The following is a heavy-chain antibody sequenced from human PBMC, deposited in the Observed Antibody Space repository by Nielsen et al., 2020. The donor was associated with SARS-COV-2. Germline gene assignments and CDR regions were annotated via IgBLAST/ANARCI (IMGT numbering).Heavy chain of an antibody. CDR3: ARVRCSGGSCYFDY. J-gene: IGHJ4*02. CDR2: ISAYNGNT. Sequence: ASVNVSCKASGYTFTSYGISWVRQAPGQGLEWMGWISAYNGNTNYAQKLQGRVTMTTDTSTSTAYMELRSLRPDDTAVYYCARVRCSGGSCYFDYWGQGTLVTVSS. CDR1: GYTFTSYG. D-gene: IGHD2-15*01. V-gene: IGHV1-18*04.